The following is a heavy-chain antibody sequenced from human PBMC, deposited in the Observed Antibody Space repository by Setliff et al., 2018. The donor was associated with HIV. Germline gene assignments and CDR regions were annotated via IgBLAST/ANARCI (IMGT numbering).Heavy chain of an antibody. V-gene: IGHV4-34*01. J-gene: IGHJ4*02. D-gene: IGHD5-18*01. CDR3: ARDSGGYNYGFAVGSFDY. Sequence: LSLTCAFNGGSFSGYYWMWIRQSPGEGLEWIGEINHSGNTNYNPSLKSRVTMSGDTSKNQFSLKLTSVAAADTAVYYCARDSGGYNYGFAVGSFDYWGQGALVTVSS. CDR2: INHSGNT. CDR1: GGSFSGYY.